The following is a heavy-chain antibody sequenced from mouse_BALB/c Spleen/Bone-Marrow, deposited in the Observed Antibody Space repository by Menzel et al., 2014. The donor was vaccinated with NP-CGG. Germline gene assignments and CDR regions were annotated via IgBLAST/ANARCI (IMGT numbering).Heavy chain of an antibody. V-gene: IGHV1-20*02. CDR1: GYSFTGYF. Sequence: VQLKESGPELVKPGASVKISCKASGYSFTGYFMNWVIQSHGKSLEWIGRINPYNGDTFYNQKFKGKATLTVDKSSSTAHMELRSLASEDSAVYYCARFGYYGSSYFDYWGQGTTLTVSS. J-gene: IGHJ2*01. CDR3: ARFGYYGSSYFDY. CDR2: INPYNGDT. D-gene: IGHD1-1*01.